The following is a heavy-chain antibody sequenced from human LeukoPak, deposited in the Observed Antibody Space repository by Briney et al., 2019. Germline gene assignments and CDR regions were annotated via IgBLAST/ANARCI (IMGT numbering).Heavy chain of an antibody. CDR3: ARGFWTGVEY. CDR2: IKSDGSDT. V-gene: IGHV3-74*01. Sequence: GGSLRLSCTASGFSFSGHWMHWARQLPGKGLVWVSRIKSDGSDTSYADSVKGRFTISRDNAKNTLYLQMNSLRAEDTAVYYCARGFWTGVEYWGQGALVTVSS. D-gene: IGHD3/OR15-3a*01. CDR1: GFSFSGHW. J-gene: IGHJ4*02.